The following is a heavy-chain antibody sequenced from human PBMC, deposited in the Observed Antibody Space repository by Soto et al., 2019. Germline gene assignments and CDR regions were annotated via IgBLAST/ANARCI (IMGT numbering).Heavy chain of an antibody. D-gene: IGHD3-22*01. V-gene: IGHV3-30*18. CDR2: ISYDGSNK. J-gene: IGHJ6*02. CDR1: GLTFSTYG. CDR3: ANGTYQYDSSGYLVGRAYYYGIDV. Sequence: QVQLVESGGGVVQPGRSLRLSCAASGLTFSTYGMHWVRQAPGKGLDWVALISYDGSNKYYADSVKGRFNISRDNARDTLDLAVDGLGAEASAVYFFANGTYQYDSSGYLVGRAYYYGIDVWGQGTTVTVSS.